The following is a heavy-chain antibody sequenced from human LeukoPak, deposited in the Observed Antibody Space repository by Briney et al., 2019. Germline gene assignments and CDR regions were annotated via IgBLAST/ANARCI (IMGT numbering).Heavy chain of an antibody. V-gene: IGHV1-69*04. CDR2: VIPILGIA. Sequence: SVKVSCKASGGTFSSYAISWVRQAPGQGLEWMGRVIPILGIANYAQKFQGRVTITADKSTSTAYMELSSLRSEDTAVYYCARASIAAVAGTFDYWGQGTLVTVSS. CDR1: GGTFSSYA. D-gene: IGHD6-19*01. J-gene: IGHJ4*02. CDR3: ARASIAAVAGTFDY.